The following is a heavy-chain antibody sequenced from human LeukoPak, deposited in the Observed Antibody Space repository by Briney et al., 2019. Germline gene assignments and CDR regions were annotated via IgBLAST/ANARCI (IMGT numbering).Heavy chain of an antibody. D-gene: IGHD2-2*01. CDR1: GFTYSSYG. CDR3: ARAVVPAATFGY. V-gene: IGHV3-30*12. Sequence: GRSLRLSCAASGFTYSSYGMHWVRQAPGKGLEWVALISDDGSNKYYADSVKGRFTISRDNSKNTLYLQMNSLRAEDTAVYYCARAVVPAATFGYWGQGTLVTVSS. J-gene: IGHJ4*02. CDR2: ISDDGSNK.